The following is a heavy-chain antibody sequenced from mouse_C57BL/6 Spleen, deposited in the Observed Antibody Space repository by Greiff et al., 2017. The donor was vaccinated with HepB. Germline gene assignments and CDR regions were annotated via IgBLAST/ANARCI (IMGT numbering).Heavy chain of an antibody. V-gene: IGHV1-15*01. CDR2: IDPETGGT. CDR1: GYTFTDYE. Sequence: VQLQQSGAELVRPGASVTLSCKASGYTFTDYEMHWVKQTPVHGLEWIGAIDPETGGTAYNQKFKGKAILTADKSSSTAYMELRSLTSEDSAVYYCTRGGGPVPFAYWGQGTLVTVSA. J-gene: IGHJ3*01. CDR3: TRGGGPVPFAY.